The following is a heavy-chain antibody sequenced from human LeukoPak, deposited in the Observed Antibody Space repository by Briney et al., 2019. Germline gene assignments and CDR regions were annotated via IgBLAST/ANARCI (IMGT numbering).Heavy chain of an antibody. CDR3: ASLYYGSGSYGRYNPPFDY. D-gene: IGHD3-10*01. CDR2: INPNSGGT. CDR1: GYTFTGYY. J-gene: IGHJ4*02. V-gene: IGHV1-2*06. Sequence: ASVKVSCKASGYTFTGYYMHWVRQAPGQGLEWTGRINPNSGGTNYAQKFQGRVTMTRDTSISTAYMELSRLRSDDTAEYYCASLYYGSGSYGRYNPPFDYWGQGTLVTVSS.